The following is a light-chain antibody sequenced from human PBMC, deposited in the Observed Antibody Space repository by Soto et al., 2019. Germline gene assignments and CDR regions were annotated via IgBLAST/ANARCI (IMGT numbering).Light chain of an antibody. CDR1: ESITDC. Sequence: DIQMTQSPPSLSASVGDRVTITCRASESITDCLNWYQLKPGKAPKLLIYSASNLQPGVPSRFSGSGFGTDFTLTLSGLQHEDSATYYCQQNFSPFVTFGAGTKVEV. CDR2: SAS. CDR3: QQNFSPFVT. V-gene: IGKV1-39*01. J-gene: IGKJ4*01.